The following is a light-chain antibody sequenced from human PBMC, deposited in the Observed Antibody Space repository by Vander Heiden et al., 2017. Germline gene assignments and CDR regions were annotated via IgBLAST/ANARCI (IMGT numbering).Light chain of an antibody. Sequence: IQLTQSPSFLSASVGDRVTITCRASQDISSFLAWYQQKPGKAPKLLIYGASTLQSGVPSRFSGSGSGTEFTLTISSLQPEDFATYYCQQLDSFPIPFGGGTKVEIK. CDR2: GAS. V-gene: IGKV1-9*01. CDR3: QQLDSFPIP. CDR1: QDISSF. J-gene: IGKJ4*01.